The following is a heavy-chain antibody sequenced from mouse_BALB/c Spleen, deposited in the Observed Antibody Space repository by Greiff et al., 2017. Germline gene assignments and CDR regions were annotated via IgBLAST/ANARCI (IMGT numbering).Heavy chain of an antibody. J-gene: IGHJ3*01. Sequence: EVKLMESGPGLVKPSQSLSLTCSVTGYSITSGYYWNWIRQFPGNKLEWMGYISYDGSNNYNPSLKNRISITRDTSKNQFFLKLNSVTTEDTATYYCARRGNGNPFAYWGQGTLVTVSA. CDR2: ISYDGSN. V-gene: IGHV3-6*02. D-gene: IGHD2-1*01. CDR3: ARRGNGNPFAY. CDR1: GYSITSGYY.